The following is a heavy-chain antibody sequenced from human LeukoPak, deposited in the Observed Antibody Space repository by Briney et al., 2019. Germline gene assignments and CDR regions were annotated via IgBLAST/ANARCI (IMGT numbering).Heavy chain of an antibody. CDR3: ARGTSSGWFSDAFDI. CDR1: GFTFSSYD. J-gene: IGHJ3*02. CDR2: IGTAGDT. Sequence: PGGSLRLSCAASGFTFSSYDMHWVRQATGKGLEWVSAIGTAGDTYYPGSVKGRFTISRENAKNSLYLQMNSLRAGDTAVYYCARGTSSGWFSDAFDIWGQGTMVTASS. V-gene: IGHV3-13*01. D-gene: IGHD6-19*01.